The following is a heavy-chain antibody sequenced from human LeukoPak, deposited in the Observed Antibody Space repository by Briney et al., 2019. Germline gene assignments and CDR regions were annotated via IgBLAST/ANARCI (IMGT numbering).Heavy chain of an antibody. D-gene: IGHD3-10*01. J-gene: IGHJ4*02. V-gene: IGHV3-7*01. Sequence: PGGSLRLSCAASGFTFSSYAMSWVRQAPGKGLEWVANVKQDGSEKYYVDSVKGRFTISRDNAKNSLYLQMNSLRAEDTAVYYCAGNLLWFGELSWGFDYWGQGTLVTVSS. CDR1: GFTFSSYA. CDR2: VKQDGSEK. CDR3: AGNLLWFGELSWGFDY.